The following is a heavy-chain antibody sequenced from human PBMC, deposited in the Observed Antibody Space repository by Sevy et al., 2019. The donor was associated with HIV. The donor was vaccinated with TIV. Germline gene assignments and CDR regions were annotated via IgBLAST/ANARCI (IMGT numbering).Heavy chain of an antibody. CDR1: GFTFSSYW. Sequence: GGSLRLSCAASGFTFSSYWMTWVRLAPDKGLEWVANINQDMSEKHYADSVKGRFTISRDNARNSLYLQMESLRAEDTAVYYCARAQQGTMLVVIGGLYFDFWGQGTLVTVSS. V-gene: IGHV3-7*01. J-gene: IGHJ4*02. CDR2: INQDMSEK. CDR3: ARAQQGTMLVVIGGLYFDF. D-gene: IGHD3-22*01.